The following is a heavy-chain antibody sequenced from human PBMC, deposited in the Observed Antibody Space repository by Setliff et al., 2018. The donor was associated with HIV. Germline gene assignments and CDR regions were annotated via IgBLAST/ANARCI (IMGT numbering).Heavy chain of an antibody. CDR2: IYYSGST. Sequence: SETLSLTCTVSGGSISSGDYYWTWIRQHPGKGLEWIGYIYYSGSTYYNPSLKSRVTISVDTSKNQFSLKLSSVTAADTAVYYCASEGFWSGDQDYYYMDVWGKGTTVTVSS. J-gene: IGHJ6*03. D-gene: IGHD3-3*01. V-gene: IGHV4-31*03. CDR3: ASEGFWSGDQDYYYMDV. CDR1: GGSISSGDYY.